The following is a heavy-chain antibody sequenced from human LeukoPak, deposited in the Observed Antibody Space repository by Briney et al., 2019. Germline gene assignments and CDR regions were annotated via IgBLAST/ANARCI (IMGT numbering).Heavy chain of an antibody. V-gene: IGHV1-69*04. J-gene: IGHJ6*02. CDR1: GGTFSSYA. CDR2: IIPILGIA. Sequence: GASVKVSCKASGGTFSSYAISWVQQAPGQGLEWMGRIIPILGIANYAQKFQGRVTITADKSTSTAYMELSSLRSEDTAVYYCARGAETYGMDVWGQGTTVTVSS. CDR3: ARGAETYGMDV. D-gene: IGHD1-14*01.